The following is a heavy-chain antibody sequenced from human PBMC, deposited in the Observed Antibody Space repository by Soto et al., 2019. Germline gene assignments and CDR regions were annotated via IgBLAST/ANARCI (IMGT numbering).Heavy chain of an antibody. CDR2: ISYDGSNK. Sequence: QVQLVESGGGVVQPGRSLRLSCAASGFTFSSYAMHWVRQAPGKGLEWVAVISYDGSNKYYADSVKGRFTISRDNSKNTLYLQMNSLRAEDTAVYYCATDRRHYYGSVSPGPLDYWGQGTLVTVSS. J-gene: IGHJ4*02. D-gene: IGHD3-10*01. CDR1: GFTFSSYA. CDR3: ATDRRHYYGSVSPGPLDY. V-gene: IGHV3-30*01.